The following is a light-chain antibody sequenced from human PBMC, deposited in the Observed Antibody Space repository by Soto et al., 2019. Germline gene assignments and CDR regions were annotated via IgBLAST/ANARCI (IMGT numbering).Light chain of an antibody. CDR3: SSYTSSSTLYV. J-gene: IGLJ1*01. V-gene: IGLV2-14*01. Sequence: SVLTQPASVSGSPGQSITISCAGTSSDIGGYNYVSWYQQHPGKAPKVMTYEVSNRPSGVSNRFSGSKSGNTASLTISGLQAEDEADYYCSSYTSSSTLYVFGSGTKVTVL. CDR2: EVS. CDR1: SSDIGGYNY.